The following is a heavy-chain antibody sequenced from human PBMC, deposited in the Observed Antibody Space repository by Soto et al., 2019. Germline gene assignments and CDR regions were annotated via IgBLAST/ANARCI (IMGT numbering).Heavy chain of an antibody. CDR2: IYYSGST. V-gene: IGHV4-59*01. D-gene: IGHD3-9*01. Sequence: PSETLSLTCTVSGGSISSCYLSWIRQPPGKGLEWIGYIYYSGSTNYNPSLKSRVTISVDTSKNQFSLKLSSVTAADTAVYYCARDRLANWFDPWGQGTLVTVYS. CDR3: ARDRLANWFDP. J-gene: IGHJ5*02. CDR1: GGSISSCY.